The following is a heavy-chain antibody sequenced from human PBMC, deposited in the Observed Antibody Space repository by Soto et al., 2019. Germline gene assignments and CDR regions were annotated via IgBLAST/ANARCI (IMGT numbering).Heavy chain of an antibody. J-gene: IGHJ5*02. CDR1: GVTFSSDA. Sequence: EAQLLESGGGLAHQGGSLTLSCAASGVTFSSDAMTWVRQAPGKGLEGLSTISNSGGTTHYADSVKGRFTVSRANFKSPLYLLMNSLRAEDTAVYYCAKLRRGTTGTEGFDPWGQGTLVTVSP. D-gene: IGHD1-7*01. V-gene: IGHV3-23*01. CDR2: ISNSGGTT. CDR3: AKLRRGTTGTEGFDP.